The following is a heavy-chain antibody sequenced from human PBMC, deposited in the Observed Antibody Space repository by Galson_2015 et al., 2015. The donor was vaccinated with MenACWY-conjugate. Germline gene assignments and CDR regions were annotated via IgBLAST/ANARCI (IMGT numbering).Heavy chain of an antibody. CDR3: AKTRGASFYFDS. CDR1: GFIFNTYW. CDR2: INPGGSST. Sequence: SLRLSCAASGFIFNTYWMHWVRQAPGKGLVWVSRINPGGSSTNYADSVKDRFTISRDNAKNTLYLQMNSLRPEDTAVFYCAKTRGASFYFDSWGQGTLVTVSS. D-gene: IGHD1-26*01. J-gene: IGHJ4*02. V-gene: IGHV3-74*01.